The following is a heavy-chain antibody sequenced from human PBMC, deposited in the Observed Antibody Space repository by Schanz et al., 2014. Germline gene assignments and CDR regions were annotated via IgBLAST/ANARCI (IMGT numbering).Heavy chain of an antibody. CDR2: ISGYNGDT. CDR3: VRDAGWAFGDCHGMDV. D-gene: IGHD3-10*01. J-gene: IGHJ6*02. V-gene: IGHV1-18*01. CDR1: GYSFTDYA. Sequence: QVQLVQSGVEVKRPGASVRVSCKASGYSFTDYAIHWVRQAPGQGLEWMGWISGYNGDTNYAPKFQDRVTMTTDTCTNTAYMELRSLISDDTAVYYCVRDAGWAFGDCHGMDVWGQGTMVTV.